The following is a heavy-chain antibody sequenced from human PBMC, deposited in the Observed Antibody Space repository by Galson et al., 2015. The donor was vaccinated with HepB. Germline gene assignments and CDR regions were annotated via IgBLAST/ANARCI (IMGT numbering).Heavy chain of an antibody. CDR1: GFTFSSYA. D-gene: IGHD4-17*01. V-gene: IGHV3-23*01. Sequence: SLRLSCAASGFTFSSYAMSWVRQTPGKGLEWVSAISGSGDGTYYADSVKGRFTISRDNSKNTLYLQMNSLRAEDTAVFYCARVGGATVTTYDAFDIWGQGTMVTVSS. CDR3: ARVGGATVTTYDAFDI. CDR2: ISGSGDGT. J-gene: IGHJ3*02.